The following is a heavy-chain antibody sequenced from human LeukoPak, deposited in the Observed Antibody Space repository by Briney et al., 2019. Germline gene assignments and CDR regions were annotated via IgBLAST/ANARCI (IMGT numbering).Heavy chain of an antibody. CDR3: AELGEQIDF. CDR1: GFTFSSYE. J-gene: IGHJ4*02. CDR2: ISSSGSTI. Sequence: GGSLRLSCAASGFTFSSYEMNWVHQAPGKGLEWVSYISSSGSTIYYADSVKGRFTISRDNAKNSLYLQMNSLRVEDTAVYYCAELGEQIDFWGQGTLVTVSS. V-gene: IGHV3-48*03. D-gene: IGHD3-16*01.